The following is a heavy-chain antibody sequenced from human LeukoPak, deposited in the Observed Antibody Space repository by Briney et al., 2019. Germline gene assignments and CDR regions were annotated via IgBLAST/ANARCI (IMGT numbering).Heavy chain of an antibody. CDR3: ARHEVRYGSGSRRLRRTDYFDY. CDR1: GGSISSNSFY. V-gene: IGHV4-61*05. J-gene: IGHJ4*02. CDR2: IYYSGST. D-gene: IGHD3-10*01. Sequence: SETLSLTCTVSGGSISSNSFYWGWIRQPPGKGLEWIGYIYYSGSTNYNPSLKSRVTISVDTSKNQFSLKLSSVTAADTAVYYCARHEVRYGSGSRRLRRTDYFDYWGQGTLVTVSS.